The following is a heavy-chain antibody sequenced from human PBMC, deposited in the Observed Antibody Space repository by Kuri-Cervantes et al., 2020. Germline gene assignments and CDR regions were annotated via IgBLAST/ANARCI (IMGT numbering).Heavy chain of an antibody. V-gene: IGHV3-74*01. CDR3: ARHEYGDFYFDY. Sequence: GESLKISCAASGFTFSRYWMHWVRQAPGEGLVWVSRINSDGSSTSYADSVKGRFTISRDNAKNTLYLQMNSLRAEDTAVYYCARHEYGDFYFDYWGQGTLVTVSS. CDR2: INSDGSST. J-gene: IGHJ4*02. CDR1: GFTFSRYW. D-gene: IGHD4-17*01.